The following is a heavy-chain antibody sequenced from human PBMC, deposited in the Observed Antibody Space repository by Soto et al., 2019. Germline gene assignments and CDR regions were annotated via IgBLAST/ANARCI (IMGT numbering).Heavy chain of an antibody. V-gene: IGHV1-8*01. CDR3: AREVTSRGMDA. Sequence: QVQLVQSGAEVKKPGASVKVSCKASGYTFTSYDINWVRQATGQGLEWMGWMNPNSGNTGYAQKFQGRVTMTRNTSFPTAYMELSNLCSVDDALYYCAREVTSRGMDAWGQGTTVTVSS. J-gene: IGHJ6*02. CDR1: GYTFTSYD. D-gene: IGHD2-21*02. CDR2: MNPNSGNT.